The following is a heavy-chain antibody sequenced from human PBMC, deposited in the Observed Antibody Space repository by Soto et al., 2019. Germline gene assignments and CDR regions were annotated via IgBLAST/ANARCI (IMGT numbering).Heavy chain of an antibody. Sequence: QAQVVQSGAEVRKPGSSVKLSCKASEGTFNSYAIAWVRQAPGQGLEWMGGIIPYYNTLNYAQKFRDRVTITADDSTNTVYMELSSLRSDDTAVHFCASGASRWYPYFFDSWAQGTLVTVSS. J-gene: IGHJ4*02. V-gene: IGHV1-69*01. CDR1: EGTFNSYA. CDR2: IIPYYNTL. CDR3: ASGASRWYPYFFDS. D-gene: IGHD6-13*01.